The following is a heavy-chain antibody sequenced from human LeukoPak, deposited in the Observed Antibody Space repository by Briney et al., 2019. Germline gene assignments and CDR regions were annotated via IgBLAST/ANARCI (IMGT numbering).Heavy chain of an antibody. CDR1: GDSVSSNSAA. V-gene: IGHV6-1*01. Sequence: SQTLSLTCAISGDSVSSNSAAWNWIRQSPSRGLEWLGRTYYRSKWYNDYAVSVKSRITINTDTSKNKFSLPLISVTPEDTAVYYCASGGSGWFDYWGQGTLVTVSS. J-gene: IGHJ4*02. CDR2: TYYRSKWYN. D-gene: IGHD6-19*01. CDR3: ASGGSGWFDY.